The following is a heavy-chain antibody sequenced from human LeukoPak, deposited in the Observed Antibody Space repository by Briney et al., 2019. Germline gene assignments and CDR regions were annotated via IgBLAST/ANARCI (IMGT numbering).Heavy chain of an antibody. V-gene: IGHV3-30*04. CDR2: ISYDGTNK. CDR1: GFIFSKYA. J-gene: IGHJ3*02. D-gene: IGHD2-15*01. CDR3: ARVLVVVAATHAFDI. Sequence: GGSLRLSCAASGFIFSKYAMHWVRQAPGKGLEWVADISYDGTNKNYVDSVKGRFTIPRDNSKNTLYLQMNSLRAEDTAVYYCARVLVVVAATHAFDIWGQGTMVTVSS.